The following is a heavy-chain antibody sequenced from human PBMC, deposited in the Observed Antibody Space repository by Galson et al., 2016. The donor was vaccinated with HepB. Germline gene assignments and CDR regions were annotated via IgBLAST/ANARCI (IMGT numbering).Heavy chain of an antibody. J-gene: IGHJ4*02. D-gene: IGHD3-16*01. CDR3: ARAGLGTKASFDS. Sequence: SETLSLTCTVSGGSINSAGYYWGWIRQPPGKGLEWIGYAYYSGTAYYNPSLGGRVTISVGMSPDLFSLKLTSLTAADTAVYYCARAGLGTKASFDSWGQGTLVVVSS. CDR1: GGSINSAGYY. CDR2: AYYSGTA. V-gene: IGHV4-39*01.